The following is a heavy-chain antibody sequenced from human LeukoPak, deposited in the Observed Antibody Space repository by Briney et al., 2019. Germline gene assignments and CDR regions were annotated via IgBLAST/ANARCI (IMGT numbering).Heavy chain of an antibody. CDR1: GGTFTYYA. CDR2: VIPVFGTT. D-gene: IGHD2-21*01. V-gene: IGHV1-69*05. J-gene: IGHJ6*03. Sequence: SVKVSCKASGGTFTYYAFSWVRQAPGQGLEWVGGVIPVFGTTNSAQKFQGRVTITTDESATTVYMELSSLKSEDTAVYYCAFSDGHPYYYIDIWGKGTPVTVSS. CDR3: AFSDGHPYYYIDI.